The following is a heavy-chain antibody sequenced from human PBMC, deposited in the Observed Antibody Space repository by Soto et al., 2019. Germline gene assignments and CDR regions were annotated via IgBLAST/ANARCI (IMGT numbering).Heavy chain of an antibody. CDR2: IKQDGSEK. CDR1: GFTFSSYW. V-gene: IGHV3-7*01. Sequence: GGSLRLSCAASGFTFSSYWMSWVRQAPGKGLEWVANIKQDGSEKYYVDSVKGRFTISRDNAKNSLYLQMNSLRAEDTAVYYCARSLPFSGYDPDPYYFDYWGQGTLVTVSS. J-gene: IGHJ4*02. CDR3: ARSLPFSGYDPDPYYFDY. D-gene: IGHD5-12*01.